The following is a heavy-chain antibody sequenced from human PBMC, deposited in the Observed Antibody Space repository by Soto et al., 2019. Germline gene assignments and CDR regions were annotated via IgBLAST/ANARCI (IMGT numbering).Heavy chain of an antibody. D-gene: IGHD6-19*01. V-gene: IGHV1-18*01. CDR1: GYTFSSYG. CDR3: ARARGQWLVTTEYDC. J-gene: IGHJ4*02. Sequence: QVPLVQSGAEVKKPGASVKVSCKASGYTFSSYGISWVRQAPGQGLEWMGWISGYNGNTDYAQSLQGRVTMTTDTFTNTAYMELRSLRSDDTAVYYCARARGQWLVTTEYDCWGQGTLVTVSS. CDR2: ISGYNGNT.